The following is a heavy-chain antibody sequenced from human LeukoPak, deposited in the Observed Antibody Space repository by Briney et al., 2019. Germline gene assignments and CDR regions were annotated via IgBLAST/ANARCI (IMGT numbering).Heavy chain of an antibody. CDR3: ATWNSDWEFAY. V-gene: IGHV3-7*05. J-gene: IGHJ4*02. CDR2: IKEDGSDK. CDR1: GFTFSSYS. D-gene: IGHD1/OR15-1a*01. Sequence: PGGSLRLSCAASGFTFSSYSMNWVRQAPGKGLEWVAHIKEDGSDKYYVDSVTGRFTISRDNTKNSLYLQMSSLRAEDTAVYYCATWNSDWEFAYWGQGTLVSVSS.